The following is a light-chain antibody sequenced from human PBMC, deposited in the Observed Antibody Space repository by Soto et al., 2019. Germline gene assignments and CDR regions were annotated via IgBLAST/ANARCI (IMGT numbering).Light chain of an antibody. CDR2: EVS. Sequence: QSALTQPASVSGSPGQSITISCTGTSSDVGSYNLVSWYQQHPGKAPKLMIYEVSKRPSGVSNRFSGSKSGNTASLTISGLQAEDEAEYYCCSYAGSIYVFGTGTKLTVL. V-gene: IGLV2-23*02. J-gene: IGLJ1*01. CDR3: CSYAGSIYV. CDR1: SSDVGSYNL.